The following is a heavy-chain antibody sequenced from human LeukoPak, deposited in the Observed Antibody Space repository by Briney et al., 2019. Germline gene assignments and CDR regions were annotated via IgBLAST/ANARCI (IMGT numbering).Heavy chain of an antibody. D-gene: IGHD6-13*01. CDR2: INAGNGNT. V-gene: IGHV1-3*01. Sequence: ASVKVSCKASGYTFTSYAMHWVRQAPGQRLEWMGWINAGNGNTKYSQKFQGRVTITADKSTSTAYMELSSLRSEDTAVYYCARTIAAAGKYWFDPWGQGTLVTVSS. CDR3: ARTIAAAGKYWFDP. CDR1: GYTFTSYA. J-gene: IGHJ5*02.